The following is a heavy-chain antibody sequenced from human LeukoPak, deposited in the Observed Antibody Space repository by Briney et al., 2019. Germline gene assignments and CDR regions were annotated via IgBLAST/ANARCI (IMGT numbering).Heavy chain of an antibody. J-gene: IGHJ5*02. D-gene: IGHD6-19*01. Sequence: SGTLSLTCAVSGGSISSSNWWSWVRQPPGKGLEWIGEIYHSGSTNYNPSPKSRVTISVDKSKNQFSLKLSSVTAADTAVYYCALRGIAVAANQAWGQGTLVTVSS. CDR2: IYHSGST. V-gene: IGHV4-4*02. CDR3: ALRGIAVAANQA. CDR1: GGSISSSNW.